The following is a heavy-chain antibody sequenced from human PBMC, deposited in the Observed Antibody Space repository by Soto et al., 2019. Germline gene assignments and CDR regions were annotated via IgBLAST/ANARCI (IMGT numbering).Heavy chain of an antibody. J-gene: IGHJ4*02. V-gene: IGHV1-69*12. CDR2: IIPNFGRA. Sequence: QVQLVQSGAEVKKRGSSVKVSCKASGGTFSSYAISWVRQAPGQELEWMGGIIPNFGRANNAQRFQGRVTITADESTSTAYMELSSLRSEDTAVYYCARDVIAAAGTAGWGQGTLVTVSS. CDR1: GGTFSSYA. CDR3: ARDVIAAAGTAG. D-gene: IGHD6-13*01.